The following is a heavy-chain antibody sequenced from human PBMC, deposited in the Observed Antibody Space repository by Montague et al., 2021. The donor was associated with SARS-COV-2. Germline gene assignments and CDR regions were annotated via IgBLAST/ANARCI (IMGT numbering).Heavy chain of an antibody. CDR2: IYLSGFT. J-gene: IGHJ4*02. CDR3: ARGGLGNRGFDY. D-gene: IGHD3/OR15-3a*01. Sequence: SETLSLTCAVSDVSLSTSTWWSWVLQSPGKGLEWVGEIYLSGFTQYNPSVKSRVSISLDDSRSQFSLRLTSVTAADTAVYFCARGGLGNRGFDYWGQGTLVTVSS. CDR1: DVSLSTSTW. V-gene: IGHV4-4*02.